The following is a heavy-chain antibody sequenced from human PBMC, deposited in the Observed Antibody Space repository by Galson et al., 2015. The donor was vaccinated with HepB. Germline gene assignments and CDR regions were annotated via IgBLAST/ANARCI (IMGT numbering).Heavy chain of an antibody. Sequence: SLRLSCAASGFTLSDYYMSWIRQAPGKGLEWVSYISSSSSYTNYADSVKGRFTISRDNAKNSLYLQMNSLRAEDTAVYYCARGGKVLRFLEWFLDYWGQGTLVTVSS. D-gene: IGHD3-3*01. J-gene: IGHJ4*02. CDR2: ISSSSSYT. CDR1: GFTLSDYY. CDR3: ARGGKVLRFLEWFLDY. V-gene: IGHV3-11*06.